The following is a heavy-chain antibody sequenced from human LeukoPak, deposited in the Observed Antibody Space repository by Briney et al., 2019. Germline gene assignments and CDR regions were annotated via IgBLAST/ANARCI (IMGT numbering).Heavy chain of an antibody. CDR2: INHSGST. J-gene: IGHJ5*02. CDR3: VRGRITMVRGAPLWFDP. D-gene: IGHD3-10*01. Sequence: PSETLSLTCAVYGGSFSGYYWSWIRQPPGKGLEWIGEINHSGSTNYNPSLKSRVTISVDTSKNQFSLKLSSVTAADTAVYYCVRGRITMVRGAPLWFDPWGQGTLVTVSS. CDR1: GGSFSGYY. V-gene: IGHV4-34*01.